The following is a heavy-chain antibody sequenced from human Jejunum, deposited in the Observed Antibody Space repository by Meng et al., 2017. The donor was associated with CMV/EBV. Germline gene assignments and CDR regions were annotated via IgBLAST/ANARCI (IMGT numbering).Heavy chain of an antibody. J-gene: IGHJ4*02. CDR1: EFTFGSYW. D-gene: IGHD3-10*01. Sequence: CADSEFTFGSYWMHWVRQAPGKGLVWVSRINSDGGTTTYADSVKGRFTISRDNAKKTLFLQMDSLRVEDTAVYYCARGRGSGSSDYWGQGTLVTVSS. CDR3: ARGRGSGSSDY. V-gene: IGHV3-74*01. CDR2: INSDGGTT.